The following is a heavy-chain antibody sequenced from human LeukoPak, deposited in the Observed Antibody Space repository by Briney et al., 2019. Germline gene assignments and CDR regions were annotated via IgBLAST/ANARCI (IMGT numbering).Heavy chain of an antibody. J-gene: IGHJ6*02. D-gene: IGHD2-15*01. CDR2: IIPILGIA. CDR3: ARLGYCSGGSCRWYYGMDV. CDR1: GGTFSSYA. Sequence: GASVKVSCKASGGTFSSYAISWVRQATGQGREWMGRIIPILGIANYAQKFQGRVTITADKSTSTAYMELSSLRSEDTAVYYWARLGYCSGGSCRWYYGMDVWGQGTTVTVSS. V-gene: IGHV1-69*04.